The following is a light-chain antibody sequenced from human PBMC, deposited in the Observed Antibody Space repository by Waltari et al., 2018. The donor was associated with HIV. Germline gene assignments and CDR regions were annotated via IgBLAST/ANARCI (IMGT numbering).Light chain of an antibody. CDR1: ALSKQY. CDR2: KDS. Sequence: SFELTQPPSVSVSPGQTARITCSGDALSKQYVYWYQQKAGQAPLLIIYKDSERPSGVPERFSASRSGTTGTLTINGVLAEDEADYYCQSSDKNIKSVVFGGGTKLTVL. CDR3: QSSDKNIKSVV. J-gene: IGLJ2*01. V-gene: IGLV3-25*03.